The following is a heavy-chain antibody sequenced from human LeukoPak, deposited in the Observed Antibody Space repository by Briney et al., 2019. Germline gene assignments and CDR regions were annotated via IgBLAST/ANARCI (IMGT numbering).Heavy chain of an antibody. D-gene: IGHD4-17*01. CDR3: ARDQTSTVTTTREFDY. CDR1: GGSFSGYC. V-gene: IGHV4-34*01. J-gene: IGHJ4*02. CDR2: INHSGST. Sequence: SETLSLTCAVYGGSFSGYCWSWIRQPPGKGLEWIGEINHSGSTNYNPSLKSRVTISVDTSKNQFSLKLSSVTAADTAVYYCARDQTSTVTTTREFDYWGQGTLVTVSS.